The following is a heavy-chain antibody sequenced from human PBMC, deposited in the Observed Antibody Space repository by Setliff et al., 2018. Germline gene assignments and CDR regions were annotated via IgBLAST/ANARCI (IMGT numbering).Heavy chain of an antibody. J-gene: IGHJ4*02. CDR3: ARLPNYVWGSPVDY. CDR1: GASITNINYY. D-gene: IGHD3-16*01. Sequence: SETLSLTCTVSGASITNINYYWGLIRQPPGKGLEWIGSIFYSGRTFYNPSLKSRVTISVDTSKNQFSLTLSAVTAADTAVYYCARLPNYVWGSPVDYWGQGTLVTVSS. V-gene: IGHV4-39*01. CDR2: IFYSGRT.